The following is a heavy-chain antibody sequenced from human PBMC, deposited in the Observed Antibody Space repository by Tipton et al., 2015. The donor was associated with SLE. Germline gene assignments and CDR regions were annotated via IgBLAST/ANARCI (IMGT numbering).Heavy chain of an antibody. J-gene: IGHJ6*02. CDR2: ITQSGVT. V-gene: IGHV4-34*01. CDR3: ARGCSSTTCEPFDYFGLDV. D-gene: IGHD2-2*01. CDR1: GGSFSGYY. Sequence: LRLSCAVYGGSFSGYYWSWIRQPPGKGLEWIGEITQSGVTNYNPSLKSRVTMSLDTSKNQFSLKLTSVTAADTAVYFCARGCSSTTCEPFDYFGLDVWGQGTTVTVSS.